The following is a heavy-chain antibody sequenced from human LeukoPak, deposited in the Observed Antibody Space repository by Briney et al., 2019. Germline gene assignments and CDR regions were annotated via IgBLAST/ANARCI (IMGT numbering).Heavy chain of an antibody. D-gene: IGHD3-10*01. CDR3: AKGGDLLWFEDSLAWFDS. CDR1: GFTFSSYW. V-gene: IGHV3-23*01. CDR2: ISGSGGST. J-gene: IGHJ5*01. Sequence: PGGSLRLSCAASGFTFSSYWMHWVRQAPGKGLEWVSTISGSGGSTYYADSVKGRFTISRDNSQNTLYLQLNSLRVEDTALYFCAKGGDLLWFEDSLAWFDSWGQGTLVTVSS.